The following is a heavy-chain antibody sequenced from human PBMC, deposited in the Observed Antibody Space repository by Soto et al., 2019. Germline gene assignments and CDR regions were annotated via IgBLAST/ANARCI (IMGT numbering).Heavy chain of an antibody. CDR2: IHYSGST. V-gene: IGHV4-39*01. J-gene: IGHJ6*02. Sequence: PSETLSLTCAVSGGSISGSSFYWGWIRQPPEKGLESIGSIHYSGSTYYNPSLKSRVTLSVDTSKNQFSVRLNSVTASDTAVYYCAPLSVSLSGPYGIHVWGQGTTVTVSS. CDR3: APLSVSLSGPYGIHV. D-gene: IGHD2-15*01. CDR1: GGSISGSSFY.